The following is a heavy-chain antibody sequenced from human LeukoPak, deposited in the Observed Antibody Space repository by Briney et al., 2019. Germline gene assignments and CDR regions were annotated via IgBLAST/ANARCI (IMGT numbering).Heavy chain of an antibody. J-gene: IGHJ4*02. V-gene: IGHV3-33*01. D-gene: IGHD4-17*01. Sequence: GGSLRLSCAASGFTFSSYGMHWVRQAPGKGLEWVAVIWYDGSNKYYADSVKGRFTISRDNSKNTLYLQMNSLRAEDTAVYYCARENYGDYVHYFDYWGQGTLVTVSS. CDR1: GFTFSSYG. CDR2: IWYDGSNK. CDR3: ARENYGDYVHYFDY.